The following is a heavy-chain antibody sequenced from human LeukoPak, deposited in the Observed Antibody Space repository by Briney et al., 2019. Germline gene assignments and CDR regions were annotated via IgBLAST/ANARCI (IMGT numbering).Heavy chain of an antibody. CDR1: GFTFSNYA. D-gene: IGHD4-17*01. J-gene: IGHJ5*02. Sequence: GSLRLSCAASGFTFSNYAMSWVRQAPRKGLEWIGSIHHIGSTYYNPSLKSRVTISLDTSKNQLSLKVNSVTAADTAVYYCARVGDYGDYVNWFDPWGQGTLVTVSS. CDR2: IHHIGST. V-gene: IGHV4-38-2*01. CDR3: ARVGDYGDYVNWFDP.